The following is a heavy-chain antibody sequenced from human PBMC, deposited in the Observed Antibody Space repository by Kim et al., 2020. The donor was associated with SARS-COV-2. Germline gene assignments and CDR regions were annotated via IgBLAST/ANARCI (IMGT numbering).Heavy chain of an antibody. D-gene: IGHD6-19*01. V-gene: IGHV3-23*01. J-gene: IGHJ4*02. CDR3: ANYVRHIAVAED. Sequence: YYADSGKGRFTISRDNSKNTLYLQMNSLRAEDTAVYYCANYVRHIAVAEDWGQGTLVTVSS.